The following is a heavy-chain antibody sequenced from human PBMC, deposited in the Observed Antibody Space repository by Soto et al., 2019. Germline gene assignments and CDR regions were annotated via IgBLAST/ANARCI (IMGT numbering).Heavy chain of an antibody. Sequence: PGGSLRLSCAASGFTFSSYWLSWVRQAPGRGLEWVANIKEDGSEQDYVDSVEGRFTVSRDNAKNSLYLQMNSLRAEDTAVYYCARDRPPRGSYYRGFDYWGQGTPVTVSS. V-gene: IGHV3-7*01. CDR1: GFTFSSYW. J-gene: IGHJ4*02. CDR3: ARDRPPRGSYYRGFDY. CDR2: IKEDGSEQ. D-gene: IGHD1-26*01.